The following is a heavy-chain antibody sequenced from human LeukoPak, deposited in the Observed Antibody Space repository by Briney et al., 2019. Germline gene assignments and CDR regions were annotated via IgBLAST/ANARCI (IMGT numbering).Heavy chain of an antibody. CDR2: MNPTSGNT. CDR1: GYTLTSYD. Sequence: ASVKVSCKASGYTLTSYDINSVRQATGQGLEWMGWMNPTSGNTGYAQKFQGRVTITRNTSISTAYMELSSLRSEDTAVYYCARAPIAARRRSDYYYYYMDVWGKGTTVTVSS. D-gene: IGHD6-6*01. J-gene: IGHJ6*03. CDR3: ARAPIAARRRSDYYYYYMDV. V-gene: IGHV1-8*03.